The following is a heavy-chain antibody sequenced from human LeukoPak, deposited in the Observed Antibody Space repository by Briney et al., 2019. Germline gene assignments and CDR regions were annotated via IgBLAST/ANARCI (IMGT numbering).Heavy chain of an antibody. CDR2: MNPNSGNT. CDR1: GYTFTSYD. CDR3: ARGTRGDILTGYSLGY. V-gene: IGHV1-8*01. J-gene: IGHJ4*02. D-gene: IGHD3-9*01. Sequence: ASVKVSCKASGYTFTSYDINWVRQATGQGLEWMGWMNPNSGNTGYAQEFQGRVTMTRNTSISTAYMEVSSLRSEDTAVYYCARGTRGDILTGYSLGYWGQGTLVTVSS.